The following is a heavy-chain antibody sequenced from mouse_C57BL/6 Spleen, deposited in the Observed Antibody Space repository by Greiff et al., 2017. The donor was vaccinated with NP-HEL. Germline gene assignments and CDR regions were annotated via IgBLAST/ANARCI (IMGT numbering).Heavy chain of an antibody. J-gene: IGHJ3*01. Sequence: VQLQQPGAELVRPGSSVKLSCKASGYTFTSYWMDWVKQRPGQGLEWIGNIYPSDSETHYNQKFKDKATLTVDKSSSTAYMQLSSLTSEDSAVYYCAMRHYGSSPFAYWGQGTLVTVSA. CDR1: GYTFTSYW. V-gene: IGHV1-61*01. D-gene: IGHD1-1*01. CDR3: AMRHYGSSPFAY. CDR2: IYPSDSET.